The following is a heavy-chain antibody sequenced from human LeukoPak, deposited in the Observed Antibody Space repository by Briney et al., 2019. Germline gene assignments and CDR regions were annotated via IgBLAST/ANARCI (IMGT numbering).Heavy chain of an antibody. CDR1: GGTFSSYT. CDR2: IIPILGIA. Sequence: ASVKVSCKASGGTFSSYTISWVRQAPGQGLEWMGRIIPILGIANYAQKFQGRVTITADKSTSTAYMELRSLRSDDTAVYYCARDLRYNWNRGIIDYWGQGTLVTVSS. J-gene: IGHJ4*02. V-gene: IGHV1-69*04. CDR3: ARDLRYNWNRGIIDY. D-gene: IGHD1-20*01.